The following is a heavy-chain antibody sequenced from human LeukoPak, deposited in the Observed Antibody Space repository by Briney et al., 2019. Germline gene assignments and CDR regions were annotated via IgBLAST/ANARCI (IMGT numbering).Heavy chain of an antibody. D-gene: IGHD5-18*01. Sequence: SVKVSCKASGGTFSSYAISWVRKAPGQGLEWMGGIIPIFGTANYAQKFQGRVTITADESTSTAYMELSSLRSEDTAVYYCASGEGYSYGIIRGYFDYWGQGTLVTVSS. CDR2: IIPIFGTA. CDR3: ASGEGYSYGIIRGYFDY. CDR1: GGTFSSYA. V-gene: IGHV1-69*13. J-gene: IGHJ4*02.